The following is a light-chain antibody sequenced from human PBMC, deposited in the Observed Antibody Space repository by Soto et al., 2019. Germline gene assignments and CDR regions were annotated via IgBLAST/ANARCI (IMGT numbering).Light chain of an antibody. CDR1: TGAVTSGFF. J-gene: IGLJ3*02. CDR2: STS. Sequence: QAVVTQEPSLTVSPGGTVTLTCASSTGAVTSGFFANWFQQRPGQAPRPLIYSTSNKHSWTPARFSGSLLGDKAALTLSGVQPEDEADYYCLLYYGGAQLSWVFGGGTKLTVL. CDR3: LLYYGGAQLSWV. V-gene: IGLV7-43*01.